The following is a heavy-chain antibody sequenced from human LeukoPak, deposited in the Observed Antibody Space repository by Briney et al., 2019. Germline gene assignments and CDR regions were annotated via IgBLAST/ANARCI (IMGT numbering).Heavy chain of an antibody. CDR1: GGSFSNYY. V-gene: IGHV4-34*01. Sequence: PSETLSPTCAVYGGSFSNYYWSWIRQPPGKGLEWIGEINHSGSTNYNPSLKSRVTISVDTSRNQFSLKMSSVTAADTAVYYCARASSWWPLDYWGQGTLVTVSS. J-gene: IGHJ4*02. D-gene: IGHD2-15*01. CDR3: ARASSWWPLDY. CDR2: INHSGST.